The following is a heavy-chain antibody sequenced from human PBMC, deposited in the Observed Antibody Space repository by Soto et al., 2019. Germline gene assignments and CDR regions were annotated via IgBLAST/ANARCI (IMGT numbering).Heavy chain of an antibody. Sequence: QVQLVQSETEVKKPGASVKVSCKASGYTFTSHGISWVRQAPGQGLEWMGWISAYNGNTNYAQKLQDRVTMTTDTSTSTAYLELRRRRSDDTAGYSCARKPQAAAVDLWGQGTLGTVSS. CDR1: GYTFTSHG. D-gene: IGHD6-13*01. CDR2: ISAYNGNT. J-gene: IGHJ4*02. V-gene: IGHV1-18*04. CDR3: ARKPQAAAVDL.